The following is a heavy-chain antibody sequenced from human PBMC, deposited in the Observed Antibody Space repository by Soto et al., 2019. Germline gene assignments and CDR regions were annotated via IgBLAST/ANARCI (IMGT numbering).Heavy chain of an antibody. D-gene: IGHD5-12*01. CDR2: IYSGGST. CDR1: GFTVSSNY. Sequence: EVQLVETGGGLIQPGGSLRLSCAASGFTVSSNYMSWVRQAPGKGLEWVSVIYSGGSTYYADSVKGRFTISRDNSKNTLYLQMNSLRAEDTAVYYCARAKPRAKSLDAFDIWGQGTMVTVSS. J-gene: IGHJ3*02. V-gene: IGHV3-53*02. CDR3: ARAKPRAKSLDAFDI.